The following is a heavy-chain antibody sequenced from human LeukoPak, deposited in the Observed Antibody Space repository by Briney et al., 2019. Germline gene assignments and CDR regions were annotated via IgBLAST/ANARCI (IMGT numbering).Heavy chain of an antibody. CDR1: GFTFNNYA. D-gene: IGHD2-21*01. CDR3: ARDAVAFAIIWYFDL. V-gene: IGHV3-23*01. Sequence: SGGSLRLSCAASGFTFNNYAMGWVRQAQGKGLEWVSSISGSGGPTYYADSVKGRFTISRDNSKSTLYLQMNSLRVEGTAVYYCARDAVAFAIIWYFDLWGRGTPVSVSS. CDR2: ISGSGGPT. J-gene: IGHJ2*01.